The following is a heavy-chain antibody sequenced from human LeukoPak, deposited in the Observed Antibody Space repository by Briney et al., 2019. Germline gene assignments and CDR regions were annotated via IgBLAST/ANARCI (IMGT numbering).Heavy chain of an antibody. J-gene: IGHJ4*02. CDR3: ARSEHSSSSFDY. V-gene: IGHV3-33*01. CDR1: GFTFSSYG. Sequence: GGSLRLSCAASGFTFSSYGMHWVRQAPGKGLEWVAVIWYDGSNKYYADSVKGRFTISRDNSKNTLYLQMNSLRAEDTAIYYCARSEHSSSSFDYWGQGTLVTVSP. CDR2: IWYDGSNK. D-gene: IGHD6-6*01.